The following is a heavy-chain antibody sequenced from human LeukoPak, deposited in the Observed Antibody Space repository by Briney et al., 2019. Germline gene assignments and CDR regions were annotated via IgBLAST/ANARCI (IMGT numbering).Heavy chain of an antibody. CDR3: ARAYYGSGSPLFDY. D-gene: IGHD3-10*01. CDR1: GGSISSYY. Sequence: SETLSLTCTVSGGSISSYYWSWIRQPPGKGLEWIGYIYYSGSTNYNPSLKSRVTISVDTSKNQFSLKLSSVTAADTAVYYCARAYYGSGSPLFDYWGQGTLVTVSS. J-gene: IGHJ4*02. V-gene: IGHV4-59*08. CDR2: IYYSGST.